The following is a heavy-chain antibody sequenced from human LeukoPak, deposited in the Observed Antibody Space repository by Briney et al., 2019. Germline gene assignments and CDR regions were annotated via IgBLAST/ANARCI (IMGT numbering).Heavy chain of an antibody. CDR3: ARWSYGSGYALDY. J-gene: IGHJ4*02. D-gene: IGHD5-12*01. CDR2: ISGSSNTI. CDR1: GFTFRSYS. Sequence: PGGSLRLSCAASGFTFRSYSVNWVRQAPGKGLEWVSYISGSSNTIYYADSVKGRFTISRDNAKNSLYLQMNSLRAEDTAVYYCARWSYGSGYALDYWGQGTLVTVSS. V-gene: IGHV3-48*01.